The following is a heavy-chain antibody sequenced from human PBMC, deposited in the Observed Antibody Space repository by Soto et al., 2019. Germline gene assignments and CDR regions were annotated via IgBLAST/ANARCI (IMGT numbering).Heavy chain of an antibody. CDR2: IYSDGTT. Sequence: EVHLVESGGGLIQPGGSLTLSCAASGFAVSNTYMSWVRQAPGRGLEWVSFIYSDGTTCYADSVKGRFTISRDTSKNTLSLQMNSLRAEDTAVYYCARACSGGSCDPALGAWGQGTLVTVSS. CDR1: GFAVSNTY. V-gene: IGHV3-53*01. CDR3: ARACSGGSCDPALGA. D-gene: IGHD2-15*01. J-gene: IGHJ5*02.